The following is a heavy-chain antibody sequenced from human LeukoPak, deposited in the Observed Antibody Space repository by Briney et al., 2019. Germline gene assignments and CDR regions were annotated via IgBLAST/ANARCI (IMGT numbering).Heavy chain of an antibody. D-gene: IGHD3-9*01. CDR1: GGTFSSYA. CDR2: IIPIFGTA. CDR3: ARVGTVLRYFDWLLPGGFDY. Sequence: GASVKVSCKASGGTFSSYAISWVRQAPGQGLEWMGGIIPIFGTANYAQKFQGRVTMTRDMSTSTVYMELSSLRSEDTAVYYCARVGTVLRYFDWLLPGGFDYWGQGTLVTVSS. J-gene: IGHJ4*02. V-gene: IGHV1-69*05.